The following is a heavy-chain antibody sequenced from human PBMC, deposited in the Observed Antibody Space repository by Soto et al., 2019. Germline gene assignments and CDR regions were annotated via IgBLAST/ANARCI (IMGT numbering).Heavy chain of an antibody. D-gene: IGHD4-4*01. CDR2: ITGPGDST. V-gene: IGHV3-23*01. CDR1: GFTFSTND. Sequence: EVQLLESGGGLVQPGGSLRLSCTTSGFTFSTNDMNWVRQAPGKGLEWVSSITGPGDSTDYADSVKGRFTVSRDNSKNTLYLQMNSLRAEDTAVYYCAKDSGNYGYFQCWGQGTLVTVSS. J-gene: IGHJ1*01. CDR3: AKDSGNYGYFQC.